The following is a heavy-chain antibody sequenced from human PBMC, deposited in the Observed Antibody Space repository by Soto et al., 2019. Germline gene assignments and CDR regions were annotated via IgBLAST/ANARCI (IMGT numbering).Heavy chain of an antibody. CDR2: ISAYNGNT. J-gene: IGHJ4*02. CDR3: ARGGTPIEY. D-gene: IGHD3-16*01. CDR1: CYTFTNFG. V-gene: IGHV1-18*01. Sequence: QVQLVQSGAEVKKPGASVKVSCKASCYTFTNFGISWVRQATGQVLEWMGWISAYNGNTNYAPNFQGRNTTTPDTATSTAYMELSSLRYDDTAVYYCARGGTPIEYWGQGTLVTVSS.